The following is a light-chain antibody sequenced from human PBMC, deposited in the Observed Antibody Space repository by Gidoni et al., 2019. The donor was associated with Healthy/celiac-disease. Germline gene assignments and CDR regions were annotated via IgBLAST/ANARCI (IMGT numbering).Light chain of an antibody. V-gene: IGKV2-28*01. CDR1: QSLLHSHGYNY. Sequence: DIVMTQSPRSLPVTPGEPASISCRSSQSLLHSHGYNYFDWYLQKPGQSPQLLIYLGSNRDSGVPDRFSGSGSGTDFTLKISRVEAEDVGVYYCMQALQPTFGKGTRLEIK. J-gene: IGKJ5*01. CDR3: MQALQPT. CDR2: LGS.